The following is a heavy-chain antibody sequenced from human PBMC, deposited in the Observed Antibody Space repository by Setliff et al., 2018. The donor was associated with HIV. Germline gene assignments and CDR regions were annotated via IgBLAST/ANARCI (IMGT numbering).Heavy chain of an antibody. CDR1: GFTFSSYA. CDR3: ARKGYSGSYGY. J-gene: IGHJ4*02. Sequence: GGSLRLSCAASGFTFSSYAMSWVRQAPGKGLEWVSAISNSGDTTYDADSVKGRFTISRDNSKNTLYLQMNSLRAEDTAVYYCARKGYSGSYGYWGQGTLVTVSS. V-gene: IGHV3-23*01. D-gene: IGHD1-26*01. CDR2: ISNSGDTT.